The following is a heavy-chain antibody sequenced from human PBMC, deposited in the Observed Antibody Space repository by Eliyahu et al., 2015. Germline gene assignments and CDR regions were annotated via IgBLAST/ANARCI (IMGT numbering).Heavy chain of an antibody. V-gene: IGHV2-5*01. Sequence: QITLKESGPTLVKPTQTLTLTCTFSXFSXSTGGVGVGWIRQPPGKALEWLALIYWNDDKRYRPSLKSRLTITKDTSKNQVVLTMTNMDPVDTATYYCARNNILTSYHDSWGQGTLVTVSS. CDR3: ARNNILTSYHDS. J-gene: IGHJ5*01. CDR2: IYWNDDK. CDR1: XFSXSTGGVG. D-gene: IGHD3-9*01.